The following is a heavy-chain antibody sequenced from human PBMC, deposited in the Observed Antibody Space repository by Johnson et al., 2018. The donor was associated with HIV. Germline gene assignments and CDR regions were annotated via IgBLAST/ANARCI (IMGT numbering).Heavy chain of an antibody. CDR1: GFTFRNYG. V-gene: IGHV3-30*03. CDR2: ISYDGSNS. J-gene: IGHJ3*02. D-gene: IGHD3-10*01. Sequence: QVQLVESGGGVVQPGKSLRLSCAASGFTFRNYGMHWVRQAPGKGLEWVAVISYDGSNSYSADSVKGRFTISRDNSKNTLYLLMNSLRAEDTAVYYCATSEGYGSGSPNAFDIWGQGTMVTVSS. CDR3: ATSEGYGSGSPNAFDI.